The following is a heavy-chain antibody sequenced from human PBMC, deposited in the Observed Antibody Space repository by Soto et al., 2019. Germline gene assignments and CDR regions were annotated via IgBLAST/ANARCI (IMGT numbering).Heavy chain of an antibody. CDR2: IYYSGST. J-gene: IGHJ4*02. V-gene: IGHV4-31*03. Sequence: QVQLQESGPGLVKPSQTLSLTCTVSGGSISSGGYYWSWIRQHPGKGLEWIGYIYYSGSTYYNPSLQSRVTISVDTSKNQFSLKLSSVTAADTAVYYCARSLSGWFGEFPAHPFDYWGQGTLVTVSS. D-gene: IGHD3-10*01. CDR1: GGSISSGGYY. CDR3: ARSLSGWFGEFPAHPFDY.